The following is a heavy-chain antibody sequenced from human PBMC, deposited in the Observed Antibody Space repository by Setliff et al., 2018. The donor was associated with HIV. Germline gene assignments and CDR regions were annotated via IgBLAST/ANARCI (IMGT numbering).Heavy chain of an antibody. V-gene: IGHV4-59*01. CDR1: GGSISSYY. D-gene: IGHD6-19*01. J-gene: IGHJ4*02. CDR2: IYYSGST. CDR3: ATIAVTGTGGY. Sequence: SETLSLTCTVSGGSISSYYWSWIRQPPGKGLEWIGYIYYSGSTNYNPSLKRRVTISVDTSKNQFSLKLSSVTAADTAVYYCATIAVTGTGGYWGQGTLVTVS.